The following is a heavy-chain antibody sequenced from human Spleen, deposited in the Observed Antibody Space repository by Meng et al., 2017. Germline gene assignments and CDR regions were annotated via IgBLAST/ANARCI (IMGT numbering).Heavy chain of an antibody. CDR2: ISYSGSA. V-gene: IGHV4-59*01. Sequence: QVPMQESGPGLVKPSETLSLTCTVSGGSISSYYWSWIRQAPGKGLEWIGYISYSGSALYNPSLKSRVTISVATSKNQFSLKLSSVSVADTAIYYCARDRERYGMDVWGQGTTVTVSS. CDR3: ARDRERYGMDV. D-gene: IGHD1-26*01. J-gene: IGHJ6*02. CDR1: GGSISSYY.